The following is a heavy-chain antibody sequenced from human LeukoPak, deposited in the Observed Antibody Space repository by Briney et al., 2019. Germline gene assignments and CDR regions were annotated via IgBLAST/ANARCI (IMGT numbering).Heavy chain of an antibody. J-gene: IGHJ5*02. CDR3: ARGLLMVAPAFDP. D-gene: IGHD2-8*01. V-gene: IGHV4-34*01. CDR1: GGSFSGYY. Sequence: SETLSLTCAVYGGSFSGYYWSWIRQPPGKGLEWIGEINHSGSTNYNPSLKSRVTISVDTSKNQFSLKLSSVTAADTAVYYCARGLLMVAPAFDPWGQGTLVTVSS. CDR2: INHSGST.